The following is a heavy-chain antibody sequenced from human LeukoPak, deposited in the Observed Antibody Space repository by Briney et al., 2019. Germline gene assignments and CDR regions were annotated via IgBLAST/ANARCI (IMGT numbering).Heavy chain of an antibody. D-gene: IGHD1-7*01. CDR2: IYTSGST. V-gene: IGHV4-4*07. Sequence: SETLSLTCTVSGGSISSYYWSWIRQPAGKGLEWIGRIYTSGSTNYNPSLKSRVTMSVDTSKNQFSLKLSSVTAADTAVYYCARGARRYNWNYWSPLIWFDPWDQGTLVTVSS. J-gene: IGHJ5*02. CDR1: GGSISSYY. CDR3: ARGARRYNWNYWSPLIWFDP.